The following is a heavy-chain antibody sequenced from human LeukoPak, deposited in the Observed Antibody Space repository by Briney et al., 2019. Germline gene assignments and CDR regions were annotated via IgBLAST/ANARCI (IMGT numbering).Heavy chain of an antibody. D-gene: IGHD4-11*01. CDR1: GGSISSYY. CDR3: AREQYDAFDI. Sequence: SETLSLTCTVSGGSISSYYWSWIRQPPGKGLEWIGYIYYSGSTNYNPSLKSRVTISVDTSKNQFSLKLSSVTAADTAVYYCAREQYDAFDIWGQGTMVAVSS. J-gene: IGHJ3*02. CDR2: IYYSGST. V-gene: IGHV4-59*01.